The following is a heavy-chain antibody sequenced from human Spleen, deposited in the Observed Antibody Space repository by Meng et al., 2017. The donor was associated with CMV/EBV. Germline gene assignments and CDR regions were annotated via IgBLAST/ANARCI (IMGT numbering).Heavy chain of an antibody. V-gene: IGHV3-74*01. D-gene: IGHD4/OR15-4a*01. Sequence: EVQLVESGGGFVRPGGSLRLSCAASGFTFSKYWMHWVRQAPGKGLVWVSRINSDGSSTTYADSVKGRFTISRDNAKNTLYLEIKSLRVEDTALYYCVRYGDYFDYWGQGTLVTVSS. CDR3: VRYGDYFDY. J-gene: IGHJ4*02. CDR2: INSDGSST. CDR1: GFTFSKYW.